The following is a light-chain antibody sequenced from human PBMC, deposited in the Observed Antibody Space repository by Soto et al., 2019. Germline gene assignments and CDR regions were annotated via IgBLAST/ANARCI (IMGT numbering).Light chain of an antibody. V-gene: IGKV1-27*01. CDR2: AAS. J-gene: IGKJ4*01. Sequence: DIKMTQSPSSLSASVGDRVTITCRASQGISNCLAWYQLKPGKVPKLLIYAASTLQSGVPSRFIGSASETDFTLTISSLQPEDVATYYCQKYNGAPPFTFGGGTKVEIK. CDR3: QKYNGAPPFT. CDR1: QGISNC.